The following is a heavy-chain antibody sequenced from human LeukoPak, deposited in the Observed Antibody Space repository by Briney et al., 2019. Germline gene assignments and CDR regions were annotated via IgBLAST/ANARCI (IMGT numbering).Heavy chain of an antibody. J-gene: IGHJ4*02. Sequence: SSETLSLTCTVSGDSISTFYWSWIRQRPGKGLEWIGYIYYSGTTNYNPSLKSRVTISVDMSKSQFSLTLSSVTAADTALYYCARHGPLYDIWSAQFYFDYWGQGTLVAVSS. CDR3: ARHGPLYDIWSAQFYFDY. CDR1: GDSISTFY. V-gene: IGHV4-59*08. D-gene: IGHD3-3*01. CDR2: IYYSGTT.